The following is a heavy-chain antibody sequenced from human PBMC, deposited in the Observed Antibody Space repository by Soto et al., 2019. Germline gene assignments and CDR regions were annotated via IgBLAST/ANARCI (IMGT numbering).Heavy chain of an antibody. J-gene: IGHJ3*02. CDR2: ISVDGSS. CDR1: GFICSSYD. CDR3: SKATATGGGAFDI. Sequence: GGSLRLSCAASGFICSSYDMSWVRQAPGKGLEWVSTISVDGSSFYVDAVKSRFTISRNTSQNTVYLQMNSLTAGDKALYYCSKATATGGGAFDICGQGTMVTVSS. V-gene: IGHV3-23*01. D-gene: IGHD2-8*02.